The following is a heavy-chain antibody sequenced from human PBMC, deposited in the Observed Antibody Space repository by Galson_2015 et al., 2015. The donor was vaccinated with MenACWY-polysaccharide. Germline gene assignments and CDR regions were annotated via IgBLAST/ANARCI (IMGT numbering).Heavy chain of an antibody. J-gene: IGHJ4*02. V-gene: IGHV3-30-3*01. D-gene: IGHD2-2*01. Sequence: SLRLSCAASGVTFSSSAMHWVRQAPGKGLEWVAVISYDGSNKYYADFLKGRFTISRDNSKNMVFLQMNSLRTEDTAVYYCVSGYCGRTICSPPFDYWGQGTLVSVSS. CDR2: ISYDGSNK. CDR1: GVTFSSSA. CDR3: VSGYCGRTICSPPFDY.